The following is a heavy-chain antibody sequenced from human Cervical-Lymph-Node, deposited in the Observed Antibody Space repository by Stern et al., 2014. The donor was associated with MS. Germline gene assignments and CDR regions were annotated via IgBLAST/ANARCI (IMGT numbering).Heavy chain of an antibody. CDR1: GGSISSSY. J-gene: IGHJ4*02. Sequence: QVQLQESGPGLVKPAETLSLTCTVSGGSISSSYWSWIRQPPGKGLEWIGLIYYSGCTNYNPSLKSRVTISVDTAKNQFSLKLSSVTAADTAVYSCARAAGSCSGGSCPLYYWGQGTLVTVSS. D-gene: IGHD2-15*01. CDR3: ARAAGSCSGGSCPLYY. V-gene: IGHV4-59*01. CDR2: IYYSGCT.